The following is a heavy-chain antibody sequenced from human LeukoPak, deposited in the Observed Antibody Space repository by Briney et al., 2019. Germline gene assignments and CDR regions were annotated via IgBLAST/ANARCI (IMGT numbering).Heavy chain of an antibody. CDR1: GFTISSYS. CDR3: ARVWGVGATLGVFDI. Sequence: GGSLILSCAAAGFTISSYSMNWVRQAPGKGLEWVSSISSSSSYIFYADSMKGRFTISRDNAKNSLYLQMNSLRAEDTAAYYCARVWGVGATLGVFDIWGQGTMVTVSS. CDR2: ISSSSSYI. J-gene: IGHJ3*02. V-gene: IGHV3-21*01. D-gene: IGHD1-26*01.